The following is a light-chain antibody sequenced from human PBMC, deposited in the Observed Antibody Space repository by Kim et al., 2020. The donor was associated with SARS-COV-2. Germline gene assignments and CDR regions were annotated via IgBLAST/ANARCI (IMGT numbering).Light chain of an antibody. Sequence: SASVGYRVTLTCRASQSISNWLVWYQQKPGKAPKLLISKAVTLESGVPSRFSGSGSGTEYTLTISSLQPDDFATYYCQQYDAYPYTFGQGTKLEI. J-gene: IGKJ2*01. CDR3: QQYDAYPYT. CDR2: KAV. CDR1: QSISNW. V-gene: IGKV1-5*03.